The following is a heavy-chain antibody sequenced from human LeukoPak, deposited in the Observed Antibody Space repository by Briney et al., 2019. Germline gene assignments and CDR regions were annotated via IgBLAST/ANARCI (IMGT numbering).Heavy chain of an antibody. D-gene: IGHD3-10*01. J-gene: IGHJ6*02. CDR2: IKQDGSEK. CDR3: ARGITMVRGVSMDV. CDR1: GFTFSSYW. Sequence: PGGSLRLSCAASGFTFSSYWMSWVRQASGKGLEWVANIKQDGSEKYYVDSVKGRFTISRDNAKNPLYLQMNSLRAEDTAVYYCARGITMVRGVSMDVWGQGTTVTVSS. V-gene: IGHV3-7*01.